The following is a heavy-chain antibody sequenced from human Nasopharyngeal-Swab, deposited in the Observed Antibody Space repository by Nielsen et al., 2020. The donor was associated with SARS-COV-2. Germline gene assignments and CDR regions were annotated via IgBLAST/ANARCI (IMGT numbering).Heavy chain of an antibody. CDR3: ARPGAGKLDY. J-gene: IGHJ4*02. V-gene: IGHV3-30*03. CDR1: GFTFRSYG. CDR2: ISYDGSNK. Sequence: GGSLRLSCAASGFTFRSYGMHWVRQAPGKGLEWVAVISYDGSNKYYADSVKGRFTISRDNAKNTLYLQMNSLRAEDTAVYYCARPGAGKLDYWGQGTLVTVSS. D-gene: IGHD6-19*01.